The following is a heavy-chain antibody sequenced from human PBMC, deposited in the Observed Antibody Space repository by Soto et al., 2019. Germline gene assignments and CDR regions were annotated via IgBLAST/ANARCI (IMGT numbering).Heavy chain of an antibody. V-gene: IGHV4-34*01. CDR3: ARVGITMIVVVTERASYFDY. CDR1: GGSFSDYY. J-gene: IGHJ4*02. CDR2: INHSGST. D-gene: IGHD3-22*01. Sequence: SETLSLTCAVYGGSFSDYYWTWIRQPPGKELEWIGEINHSGSTNYNPSLKSRVTISLDTSKNQFSLKLSSVTAADTAVYYCARVGITMIVVVTERASYFDYWGQGTLVTVSS.